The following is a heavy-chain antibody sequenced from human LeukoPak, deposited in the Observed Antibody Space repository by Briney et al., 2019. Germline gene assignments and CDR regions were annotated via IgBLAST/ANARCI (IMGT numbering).Heavy chain of an antibody. CDR1: GFSFSSYE. J-gene: IGHJ6*02. D-gene: IGHD3-22*01. CDR2: ISTSGTTI. CDR3: ARDRSRLDYYDSSGYYQRFYYGMDV. V-gene: IGHV3-48*03. Sequence: GGSLRLSCAASGFSFSSYEMNWVRQAPGKGLEWVSYISTSGTTIYYADSVKGRFTISRDNAEKSLYLQMNSLRAEDTAVYYCARDRSRLDYYDSSGYYQRFYYGMDVWGQGTTVTVSS.